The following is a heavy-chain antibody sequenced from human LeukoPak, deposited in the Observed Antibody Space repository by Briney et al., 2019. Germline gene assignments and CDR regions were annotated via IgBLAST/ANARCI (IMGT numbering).Heavy chain of an antibody. J-gene: IGHJ4*02. Sequence: GGSLRLSCAASGFTFSSYLMSCVRQAPGKGLEWVANIKQDGSEKYYVDSVKGRFTISRDNAKNSLYLQMNSLRAEDTAVYYCARDPDYYPWLRGDYWGQGTLVTVSS. CDR3: ARDPDYYPWLRGDY. CDR1: GFTFSSYL. V-gene: IGHV3-7*01. CDR2: IKQDGSEK. D-gene: IGHD3-10*01.